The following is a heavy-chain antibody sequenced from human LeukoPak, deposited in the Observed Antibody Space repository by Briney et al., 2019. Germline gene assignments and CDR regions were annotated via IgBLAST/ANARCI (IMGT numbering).Heavy chain of an antibody. CDR1: GYTFTGYY. V-gene: IGHV1-2*02. D-gene: IGHD2-8*01. J-gene: IGHJ6*02. CDR2: INPNSGGT. Sequence: AAVTVSCKASGYTFTGYYMHWVRQAPGQGLKWMGLINPNSGGTNYAQKFQGRVTMTRDTSISTAYMELSRLRSDDTAVYYCARFFSVSGYGMDVWGQGTTVTVSS. CDR3: ARFFSVSGYGMDV.